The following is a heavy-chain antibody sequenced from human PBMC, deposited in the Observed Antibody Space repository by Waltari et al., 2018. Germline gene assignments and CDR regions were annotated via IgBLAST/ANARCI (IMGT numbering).Heavy chain of an antibody. CDR2: IYHSGST. J-gene: IGHJ5*02. CDR3: ARDPCSSTSCYTNWFDP. CDR1: GYSISSGYY. D-gene: IGHD2-2*02. Sequence: QVQLQESGPGLVKPSETLSLTCAVSGYSISSGYYWGWIRQHPGKGLEWIGSIYHSGSTYYNPSLKSRVTISVDTSKNQFSLKLSSVTAADTAVYYCARDPCSSTSCYTNWFDPWGQGTLVTVSS. V-gene: IGHV4-38-2*02.